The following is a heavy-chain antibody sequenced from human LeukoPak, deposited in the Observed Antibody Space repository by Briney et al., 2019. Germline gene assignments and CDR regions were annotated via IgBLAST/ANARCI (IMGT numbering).Heavy chain of an antibody. D-gene: IGHD4-17*01. CDR1: GFXFSSYG. CDR2: ISYDGSNK. CDR3: AKGYYADYGDH. V-gene: IGHV3-30*18. Sequence: GGSLRLSCAASGFXFSSYGMHWVRQAPGKGLEWVEVISYDGSNKYYADSVKGRFTISRDNSKNTLYLQMNSLRVEDTAVYYCAKGYYADYGDHWGQGTLVTVSS. J-gene: IGHJ4*02.